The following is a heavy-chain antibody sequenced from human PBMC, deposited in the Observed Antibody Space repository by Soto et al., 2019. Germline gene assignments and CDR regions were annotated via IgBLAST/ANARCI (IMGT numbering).Heavy chain of an antibody. D-gene: IGHD6-13*01. CDR2: ISSDGTNK. J-gene: IGHJ6*02. Sequence: GCSLILSCAASAFTFSSYAMHLVRQAPDKELEWVAVISSDGTNKYYVDSVKGRFTISRDNSKNTLNMQMNSLRPEDTAVYYCARDHQAAAGTYYYAMDVWGQGTTVTVSS. CDR3: ARDHQAAAGTYYYAMDV. CDR1: AFTFSSYA. V-gene: IGHV3-30-3*01.